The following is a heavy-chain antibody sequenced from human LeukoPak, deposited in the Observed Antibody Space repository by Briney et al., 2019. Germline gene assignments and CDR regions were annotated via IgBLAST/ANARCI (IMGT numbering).Heavy chain of an antibody. V-gene: IGHV4-30-2*05. J-gene: IGHJ5*02. CDR1: GGSISSGGYY. CDR3: ARILRWSAWFDP. D-gene: IGHD4-23*01. CDR2: IYHSGST. Sequence: EASQTLSLTCTVSGGSISSGGYYWSWIRQPPGKGLEWIGYIYHSGSTYYNPSLKSRVTISVDTSKNQFSLKLSSVTAADTAVYYCARILRWSAWFDPWGQGTLVTVSS.